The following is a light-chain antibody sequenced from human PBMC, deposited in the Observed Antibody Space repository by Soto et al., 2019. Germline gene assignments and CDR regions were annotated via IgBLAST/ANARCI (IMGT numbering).Light chain of an antibody. J-gene: IGKJ5*01. Sequence: DIVMTQSPDSLAVSLGERATINCKSSQSVLYSSNNNNYIAWYQQKPGQPPKLIIYWASTRESGVPDRFSGSGSGTDFSLTISRLESEDFAVYYCQQYNTSPRTFGQGTRLEIK. V-gene: IGKV4-1*01. CDR3: QQYNTSPRT. CDR1: QSVLYSSNNNNY. CDR2: WAS.